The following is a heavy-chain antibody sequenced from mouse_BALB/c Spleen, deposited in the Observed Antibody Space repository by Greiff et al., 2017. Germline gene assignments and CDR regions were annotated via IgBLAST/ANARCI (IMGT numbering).Heavy chain of an antibody. Sequence: EVKLMESGGGLVQPGGSRKLSCAASGFTFSSFGMHWVRQAPEKGLVWVAYISSGSSTIYYADTVKGRFTISRDNPKNTLFLQMTSLRSEDTAMYYCARDGGRAMDYWGQGTSVTVSS. D-gene: IGHD2-3*01. J-gene: IGHJ4*01. V-gene: IGHV5-17*02. CDR1: GFTFSSFG. CDR3: ARDGGRAMDY. CDR2: ISSGSSTI.